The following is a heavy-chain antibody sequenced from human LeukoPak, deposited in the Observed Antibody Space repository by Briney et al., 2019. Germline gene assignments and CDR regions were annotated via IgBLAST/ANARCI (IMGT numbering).Heavy chain of an antibody. V-gene: IGHV3-21*01. CDR1: GFTFSSDS. J-gene: IGHJ1*01. CDR3: TSNPPGIARDGAEYFQH. Sequence: GGSLRLSCAASGFTFSSDSMNWVRQAPGKGLEWVSSIGSSSSHIYYADSVKGRFTISRDNAKNSLYLQMNSLRAEDTAVYYCTSNPPGIARDGAEYFQHWGQGTLVTVSS. CDR2: IGSSSSHI. D-gene: IGHD6-13*01.